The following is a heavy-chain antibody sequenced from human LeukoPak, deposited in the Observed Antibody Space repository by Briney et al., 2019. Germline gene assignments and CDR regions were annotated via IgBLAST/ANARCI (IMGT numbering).Heavy chain of an antibody. CDR2: IYYSGST. V-gene: IGHV4-59*11. D-gene: IGHD4-4*01. CDR1: GGSISSHY. J-gene: IGHJ4*02. CDR3: AAARAVTYIDY. Sequence: SETLSLTCTVSGGSISSHYWSWIRQPPGKGLEWIGYIYYSGSTNYNPSLKSRVTISVDTSKNQFSLKLSSVTAADTAVYYCAAARAVTYIDYWGQGTLVTVSS.